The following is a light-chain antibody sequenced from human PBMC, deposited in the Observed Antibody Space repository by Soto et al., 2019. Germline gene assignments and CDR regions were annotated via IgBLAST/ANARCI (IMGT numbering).Light chain of an antibody. CDR3: AAWDGSTNVHV. V-gene: IGLV1-44*01. Sequence: QSVLTQPPSASGTPGQRVTISCSGSSSNIGSNTVNWYQQLPGTAPKLLIYSNNQRPSGVPDRFSGSKSGTSASLAISGLQSEDEADYYCAAWDGSTNVHVSGTGSNVTVL. J-gene: IGLJ1*01. CDR2: SNN. CDR1: SSNIGSNT.